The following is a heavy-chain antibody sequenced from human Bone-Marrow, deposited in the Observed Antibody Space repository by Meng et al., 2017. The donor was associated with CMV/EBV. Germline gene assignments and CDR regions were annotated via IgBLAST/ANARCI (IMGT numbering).Heavy chain of an antibody. CDR2: SEHSGGST. D-gene: IGHD6-19*01. Sequence: CKATRYSGSAYHVRWERQAGGQGLEWMGKSEHSGGSTTYNKKFQGRITKTKDTSTSKVYMELSSLRAEDKAVYYGASDNGWYTWFDPWGQGTLVTVSS. CDR1: RYSGSAYH. V-gene: IGHV1-46*01. J-gene: IGHJ5*02. CDR3: ASDNGWYTWFDP.